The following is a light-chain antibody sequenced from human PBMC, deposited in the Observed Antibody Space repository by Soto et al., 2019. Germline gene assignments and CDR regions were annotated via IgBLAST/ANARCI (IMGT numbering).Light chain of an antibody. CDR3: QHYGSSPPIT. Sequence: DIVLTQSPGTLSLSPGERATLSCRASQSVRSTSLAWYQQKPGQAPRLLMYGASSRATGIPDKFSGGGSGTDFTLTISRLEPEDFAVYYCQHYGSSPPITFGQGTRPEVK. CDR2: GAS. J-gene: IGKJ5*01. V-gene: IGKV3-20*01. CDR1: QSVRSTS.